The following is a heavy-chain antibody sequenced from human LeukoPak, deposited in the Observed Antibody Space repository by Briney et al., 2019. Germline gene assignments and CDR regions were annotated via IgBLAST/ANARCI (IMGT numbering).Heavy chain of an antibody. CDR2: ISGSGGST. Sequence: PGGPLRLSCAASGFTFSSYAMSWVRQAPGKGLEWVSAISGSGGSTYYADSVKGRFTISRDNPKNTLYLQMNSLRAEDTAVYYCAKGPYYDFWSGYPSYFDHWGQGTLVTVSS. V-gene: IGHV3-23*01. J-gene: IGHJ4*02. CDR3: AKGPYYDFWSGYPSYFDH. D-gene: IGHD3-3*01. CDR1: GFTFSSYA.